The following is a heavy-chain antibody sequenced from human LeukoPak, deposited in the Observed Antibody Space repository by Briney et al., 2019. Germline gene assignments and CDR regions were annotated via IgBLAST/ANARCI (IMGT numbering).Heavy chain of an antibody. V-gene: IGHV4-34*01. Sequence: SETLSLTCAVYGGSFSGYYWSWIRQPPGKGLEWIGEINHSGSTNYNPSLKSRVTISVDTSKNQFSLKLSSVTAADTAVYYCARGGCSSTSCYSSFDYWGQGTLVTVSS. D-gene: IGHD2-2*01. CDR2: INHSGST. J-gene: IGHJ4*02. CDR3: ARGGCSSTSCYSSFDY. CDR1: GGSFSGYY.